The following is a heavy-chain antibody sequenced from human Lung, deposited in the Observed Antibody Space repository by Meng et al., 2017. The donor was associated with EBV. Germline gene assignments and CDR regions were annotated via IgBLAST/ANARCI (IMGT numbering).Heavy chain of an antibody. V-gene: IGHV1-3*01. CDR1: CYIFTNYG. J-gene: IGHJ4*02. Sequence: YGVEVKTPGAYVKVSCKASCYIFTNYGITWVRQAPGQRLEWIGWINAGHGNTKYSEKFQSRVTITRDTAASTVYMELSSLRSEDTAVYYCARTGCSSSSCYDYWGQGTLVTVSS. CDR2: INAGHGNT. CDR3: ARTGCSSSSCYDY. D-gene: IGHD2-2*01.